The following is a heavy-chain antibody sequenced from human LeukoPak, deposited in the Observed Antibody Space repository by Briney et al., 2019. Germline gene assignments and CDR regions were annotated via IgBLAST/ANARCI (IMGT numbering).Heavy chain of an antibody. D-gene: IGHD1-26*01. CDR1: GFTFSSYS. Sequence: GGSLRLSCAASGFTFSSYSMNWVRQAPGKGVEWVSSISSSSSYIYYADSVKGRFTISRDNAKNSLYLQMNSLRAEDTAVYYCARVGAVDAFDIWGQGTMVTVSS. J-gene: IGHJ3*02. V-gene: IGHV3-21*01. CDR2: ISSSSSYI. CDR3: ARVGAVDAFDI.